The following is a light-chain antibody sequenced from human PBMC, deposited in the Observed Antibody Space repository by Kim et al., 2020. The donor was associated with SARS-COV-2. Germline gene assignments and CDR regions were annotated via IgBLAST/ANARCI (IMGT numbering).Light chain of an antibody. CDR2: EVI. Sequence: GQSGTISCTGTSSDVGSYNFVSWYQQQPGKAPKLMIYEVIKRPSGVPDRFSGSKSGNTASLTVSGLQADDEADYYCSSYAGNNRLVFGGGTQLTVL. CDR3: SSYAGNNRLV. J-gene: IGLJ3*02. CDR1: SSDVGSYNF. V-gene: IGLV2-8*01.